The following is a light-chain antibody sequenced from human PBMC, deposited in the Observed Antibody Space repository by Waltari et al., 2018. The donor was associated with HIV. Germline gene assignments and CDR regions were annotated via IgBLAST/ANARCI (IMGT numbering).Light chain of an antibody. CDR3: CSYAGSSTSVV. J-gene: IGLJ2*01. CDR1: SSDVGCYKL. CDR2: EVN. Sequence: QSALTQSASVSGSPGQSITISCTGTSSDVGCYKLASWYQHHPGKAPKLMIYEVNKRPSGVSNRFSGSKSGNTASLTISGLQAEDEADYYCCSYAGSSTSVVFGGGTKLTVL. V-gene: IGLV2-23*02.